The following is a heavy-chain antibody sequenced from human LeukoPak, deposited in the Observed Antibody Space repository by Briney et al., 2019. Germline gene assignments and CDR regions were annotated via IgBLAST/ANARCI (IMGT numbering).Heavy chain of an antibody. J-gene: IGHJ4*02. V-gene: IGHV3-73*01. CDR3: TIAVAGMVIDY. Sequence: GGSLILSCAASGFTFSGSAMHWVRQASGKGLEWVGRIRSKANSYATAYAASVKGRFTISRDDSKNTAYLQMNSLKTEDTAVYSCTIAVAGMVIDYWGQGTLVTVSS. CDR2: IRSKANSYAT. D-gene: IGHD6-19*01. CDR1: GFTFSGSA.